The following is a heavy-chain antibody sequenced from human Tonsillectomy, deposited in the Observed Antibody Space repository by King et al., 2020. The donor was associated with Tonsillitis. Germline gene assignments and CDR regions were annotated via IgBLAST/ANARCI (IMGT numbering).Heavy chain of an antibody. CDR2: INPSGGST. CDR3: ARERITMVRGVSRSNPYYYYYGMDV. Sequence: VQLVQSGAEVKKPGASVKVSCKASGYTFTSYYMHWVRQAPGQGLEWMGIINPSGGSTSYAQKFQGRVTMTRDTSTSTVYMELSSLRSEDTAVYYCARERITMVRGVSRSNPYYYYYGMDVWGQGTTVTVSS. V-gene: IGHV1-46*03. D-gene: IGHD3-10*01. CDR1: GYTFTSYY. J-gene: IGHJ6*02.